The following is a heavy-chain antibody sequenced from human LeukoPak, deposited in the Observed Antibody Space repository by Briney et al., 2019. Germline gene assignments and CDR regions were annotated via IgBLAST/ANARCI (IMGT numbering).Heavy chain of an antibody. CDR1: GFTVSSNY. J-gene: IGHJ6*02. Sequence: GGSLRLSCAASGFTVSSNYMSWVRQAPGEGLEWVSVIYSGGSTYYADSVKGRFTISRDNSKNTLYLQMNSLRAEDTAVYYCASRRYNYYYYGMDVWGQGTTVTVSS. V-gene: IGHV3-66*01. CDR2: IYSGGST. CDR3: ASRRYNYYYYGMDV. D-gene: IGHD5-18*01.